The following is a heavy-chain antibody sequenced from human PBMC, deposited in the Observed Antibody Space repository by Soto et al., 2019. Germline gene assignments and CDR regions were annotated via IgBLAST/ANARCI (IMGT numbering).Heavy chain of an antibody. CDR1: GYTFTSYG. J-gene: IGHJ6*02. CDR2: ISAYNGNT. CDR3: ASGGDGTSNYYYYYGMDV. Sequence: ASVKVSCKASGYTFTSYGISWVRQAPGQGLEWMGWISAYNGNTNYAQKLQGRVTMTTDTSTSTAYMELRSLRSDDTAVYYCASGGDGTSNYYYYYGMDVWGQGTTVTVSS. D-gene: IGHD2-21*02. V-gene: IGHV1-18*01.